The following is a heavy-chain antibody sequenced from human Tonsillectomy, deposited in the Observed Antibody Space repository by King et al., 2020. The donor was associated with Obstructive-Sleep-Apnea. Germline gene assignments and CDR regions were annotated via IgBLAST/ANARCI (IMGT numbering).Heavy chain of an antibody. J-gene: IGHJ4*02. D-gene: IGHD5/OR15-5a*01. CDR1: GMTFSDYY. V-gene: IGHV3-11*01. Sequence: VQLVESGGGLVKPGGSLRLYCTASGMTFSDYYMTWIRQAPGKGLEWVSFISGGSTIISYADSVKGRFTVSRDNARKSLYLQMNSLRADDTAVYYCARSTMVGPRLLDYWGQGTLVTVSS. CDR3: ARSTMVGPRLLDY. CDR2: ISGGSTII.